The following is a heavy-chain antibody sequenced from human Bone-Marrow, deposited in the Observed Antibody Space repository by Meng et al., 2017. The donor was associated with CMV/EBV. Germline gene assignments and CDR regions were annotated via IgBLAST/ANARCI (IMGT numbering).Heavy chain of an antibody. CDR1: GLTFSDST. J-gene: IGHJ6*01. CDR3: STSDRTLRATDYGMDV. V-gene: IGHV3-73*01. D-gene: IGHD3-3*01. Sequence: GGSLRLSCAASGLTFSDSTIHWVRQASGKGLEWVGRIGRRAASYATGYAESVKGRFSISREDSENTAQLQMDSLKTEDTAVYYCSTSDRTLRATDYGMDVWGQGPTVTVYS. CDR2: IGRRAASYAT.